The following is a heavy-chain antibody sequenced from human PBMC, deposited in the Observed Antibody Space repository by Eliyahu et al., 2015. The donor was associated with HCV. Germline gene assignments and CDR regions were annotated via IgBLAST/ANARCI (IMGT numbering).Heavy chain of an antibody. Sequence: EVQLVQSGAEVKKPGESLKIXCKGSGYSFTSYWIGWVRQMPGRGXEWMGIIYPGDSDIRYSPSFQGQVTISADKSISTAYLQWSSLKASDTAMYYCARSEVSYYDSSGSHFDYWGQGTLVTVSS. CDR3: ARSEVSYYDSSGSHFDY. CDR1: GYSFTSYW. V-gene: IGHV5-51*03. J-gene: IGHJ4*02. D-gene: IGHD3-22*01. CDR2: IYPGDSDI.